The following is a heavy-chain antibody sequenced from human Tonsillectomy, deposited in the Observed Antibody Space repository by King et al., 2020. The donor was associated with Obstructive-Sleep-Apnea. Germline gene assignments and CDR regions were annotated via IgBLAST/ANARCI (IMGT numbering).Heavy chain of an antibody. CDR1: GGSINSYY. J-gene: IGHJ5*01. CDR3: ARDGSVGWFDS. D-gene: IGHD2-15*01. V-gene: IGHV4-4*07. CDR2: IYTSGST. Sequence: QLQESGPGLVKPSETLSLTCTVSGGSINSYYWSWIRQPAGKGLEWIGRIYTSGSTNYNPSLKGRVTLSVDTSKNQFSLKLSSVTASDTAVYYCARDGSVGWFDSWGQGTLVTVSS.